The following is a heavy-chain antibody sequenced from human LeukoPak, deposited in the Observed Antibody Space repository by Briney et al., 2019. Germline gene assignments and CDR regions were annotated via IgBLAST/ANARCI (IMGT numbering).Heavy chain of an antibody. V-gene: IGHV4-59*08. J-gene: IGHJ4*02. CDR2: VYYSGGT. Sequence: SETLSLTCSVSGASVIRSYWSWLRRTPGKGLEWIGFVYYSGGTNLNPSLKSRVTLSLDTSKNQFSMNLTSVTAADTAMYYCARSPLENRRRGDNFFCDYWGQGMLVTVSS. D-gene: IGHD5-24*01. CDR1: GASVIRSY. CDR3: ARSPLENRRRGDNFFCDY.